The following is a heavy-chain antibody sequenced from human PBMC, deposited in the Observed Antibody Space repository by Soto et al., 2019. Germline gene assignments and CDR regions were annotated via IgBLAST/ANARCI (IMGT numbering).Heavy chain of an antibody. CDR3: ARDPPGGDGAFEL. CDR2: IHYSGGP. V-gene: IGHV4-59*11. J-gene: IGHJ3*01. Sequence: QVQLQESGPGLVKPSGTLSLTCTVSGGSFNDHYWTWIRQPPGQGLEWIGYIHYSGGPNYSPSLKNRVTISMDASGNHFSLSLTAVTAADTAIYFCARDPPGGDGAFELWGQGTMVAVSS. D-gene: IGHD2-21*02. CDR1: GGSFNDHY.